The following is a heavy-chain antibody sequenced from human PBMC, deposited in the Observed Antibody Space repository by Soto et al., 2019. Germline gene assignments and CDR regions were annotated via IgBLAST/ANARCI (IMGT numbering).Heavy chain of an antibody. CDR3: ARDLSGSDDFGDVWAPFDY. D-gene: IGHD3-10*01. J-gene: IGHJ4*02. V-gene: IGHV3-23*01. CDR2: ITGSGREG. CDR1: GFSFSTFA. Sequence: GGSLRLSCVASGFSFSTFAMSWVREAPGKGLEWVSRITGSGREGYHADSVRGRYTISKNMTRNTLLRQKNSLRDDDKAVYFCARDLSGSDDFGDVWAPFDYWGGGTQVTVSS.